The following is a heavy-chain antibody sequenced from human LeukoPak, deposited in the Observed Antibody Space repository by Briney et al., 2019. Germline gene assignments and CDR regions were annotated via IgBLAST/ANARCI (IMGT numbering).Heavy chain of an antibody. D-gene: IGHD2-15*01. CDR2: IYYSGNT. V-gene: IGHV4-59*01. CDR1: GGSISNYF. Sequence: PSETLSLTCTVSGGSISNYFWIWIRQPPGKGLEWIGYIYYSGNTNSNPSLRSRVTISVDTSKNQFSLKLRSVTAADTAVYYCVRASVHSGGAFDIWGQGTVVTVSS. CDR3: VRASVHSGGAFDI. J-gene: IGHJ3*02.